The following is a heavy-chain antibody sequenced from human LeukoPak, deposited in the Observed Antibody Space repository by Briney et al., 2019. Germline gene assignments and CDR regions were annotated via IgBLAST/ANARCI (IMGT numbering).Heavy chain of an antibody. CDR1: GYTFTGYY. V-gene: IGHV1-2*02. Sequence: ASVKVSCKASGYTFTGYYMHWVRQAPGQGLEWMGWINPNSGGTNYAQKFQGRVTMTRDTSISTAYMELSSLRSDDTNVYYCARRRVYDILTSYAFDIWGQGTMVTVSS. CDR3: ARRRVYDILTSYAFDI. CDR2: INPNSGGT. J-gene: IGHJ3*02. D-gene: IGHD3-9*01.